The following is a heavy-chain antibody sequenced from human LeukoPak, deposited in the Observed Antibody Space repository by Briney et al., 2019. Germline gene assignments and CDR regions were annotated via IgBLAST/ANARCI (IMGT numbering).Heavy chain of an antibody. J-gene: IGHJ4*02. V-gene: IGHV3-30*04. D-gene: IGHD2-8*01. CDR1: GFTFSSYA. CDR3: ARDSPYCTNGVCYSPLDY. CDR2: ISYDGSNK. Sequence: GGSLRLSCAASGFTFSSYAMHWVRQAPGKGLEWVAVISYDGSNKYYADSVKGRFTISRDNSKNTLYLQMNSLRAEDTAVYYCARDSPYCTNGVCYSPLDYWGQGTLVTVSS.